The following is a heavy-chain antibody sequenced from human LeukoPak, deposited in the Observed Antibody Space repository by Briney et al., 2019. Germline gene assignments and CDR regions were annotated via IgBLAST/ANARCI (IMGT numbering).Heavy chain of an antibody. Sequence: ASVKVSCKASGGTFSSYAISWVRQAPGQGLEWMGGIIPIFGTANYAQKFQGRVTITADESTNTAFMELSSLKSEDTAVYYCASGVNSAWYGDFWGQGTLVVVSS. CDR1: GGTFSSYA. J-gene: IGHJ4*02. CDR2: IIPIFGTA. V-gene: IGHV1-69*01. D-gene: IGHD6-19*01. CDR3: ASGVNSAWYGDF.